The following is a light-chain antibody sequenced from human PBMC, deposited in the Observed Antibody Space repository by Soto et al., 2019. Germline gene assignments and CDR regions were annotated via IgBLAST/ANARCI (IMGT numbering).Light chain of an antibody. CDR3: QQYNNWPVT. CDR2: GAS. CDR1: QSVSSN. V-gene: IGKV3-15*01. Sequence: ERVMTQSPATLAVSPGERATLSCRASQSVSSNLAWYQQKPGQAPTLLLYGASARATGIPARFSGSGSGTEFTLTISSLQSEDFAVYYCQQYNNWPVTFGGGTKVDIK. J-gene: IGKJ4*01.